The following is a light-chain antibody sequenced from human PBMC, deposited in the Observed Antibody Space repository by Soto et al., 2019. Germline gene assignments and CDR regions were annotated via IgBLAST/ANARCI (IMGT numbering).Light chain of an antibody. J-gene: IGLJ1*01. CDR2: EVS. CDR3: SSFKGTNSFV. CDR1: SSDIGAYNY. Sequence: QSALTQPPSASGSPGQSVTIPCTGTSSDIGAYNYVSWYQQRPGEAPKLIIYEVSKRPSGVPDRIFAYKSGNTASLTFSGLQADDDATYYCSSFKGTNSFVFGTGTKVTVL. V-gene: IGLV2-8*01.